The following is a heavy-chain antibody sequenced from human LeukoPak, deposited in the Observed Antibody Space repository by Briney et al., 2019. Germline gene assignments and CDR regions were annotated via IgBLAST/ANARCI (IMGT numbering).Heavy chain of an antibody. CDR3: AKERRGYSYGYIDY. CDR2: ISSTGSAK. CDR1: GFTFSSYA. J-gene: IGHJ4*02. V-gene: IGHV3-21*01. D-gene: IGHD5-18*01. Sequence: GGSLRLSCAASGFTFSSYAMSWVRQAPGKGLEWVSSISSTGSAKYYADSVRGRFTISRDNANHSLYLQMNSLRAEDTAVYYCAKERRGYSYGYIDYWGQGSLVSVSS.